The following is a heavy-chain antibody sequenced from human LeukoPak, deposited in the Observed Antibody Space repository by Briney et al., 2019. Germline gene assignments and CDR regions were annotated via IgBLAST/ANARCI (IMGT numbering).Heavy chain of an antibody. CDR1: SGSISTSNYY. D-gene: IGHD4-17*01. CDR2: IYYSGST. Sequence: SETLSLTCTVSSGSISTSNYYWGWVRQPPGKALEWIGSIYYSGSTYYNPSLKSRVTISVDTSKNQFSLKLSSVTAADTAVYYCARVRGDYGDSDYYYYMDVWGKGTTVTVSS. V-gene: IGHV4-39*07. CDR3: ARVRGDYGDSDYYYYMDV. J-gene: IGHJ6*03.